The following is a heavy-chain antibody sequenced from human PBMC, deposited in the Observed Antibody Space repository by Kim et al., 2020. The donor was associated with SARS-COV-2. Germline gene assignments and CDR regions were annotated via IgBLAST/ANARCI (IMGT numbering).Heavy chain of an antibody. CDR3: GGGARHDY. D-gene: IGHD1-26*01. Sequence: GSETYYGDPVKGRFTISRNNAQSSLYLQMNSLRGDDTAVYYCGGGARHDYWGQGTLVTVSS. CDR2: GSET. J-gene: IGHJ4*02. V-gene: IGHV3-7*01.